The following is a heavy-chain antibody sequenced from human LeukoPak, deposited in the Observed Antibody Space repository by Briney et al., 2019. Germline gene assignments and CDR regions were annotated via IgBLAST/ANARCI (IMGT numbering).Heavy chain of an antibody. J-gene: IGHJ4*02. CDR2: INLSGGA. Sequence: SETLSLTCTVSGGSISSYYWSWIRQPPGKGLEWIGEINLSGGAYYNPSLKSRVTISIDTSKNQFSLKMRSVTATDTAVYYCASGVGYLFPTNWGQGTLVTVSS. V-gene: IGHV4-34*01. CDR3: ASGVGYLFPTN. CDR1: GGSISSYY. D-gene: IGHD5-18*01.